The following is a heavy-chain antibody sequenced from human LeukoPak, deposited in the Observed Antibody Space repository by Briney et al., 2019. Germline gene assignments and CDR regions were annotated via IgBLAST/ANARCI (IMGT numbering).Heavy chain of an antibody. CDR2: ISGSGGST. Sequence: ETLSLTCTVSGGSISSNNYFWGWIRQPPGKGLEWVSAISGSGGSTYYADSVKGRFTISRDNSKNTLYLQMNSLRAEDTAVYYCAKSPRDSSSWYVSFWGQGTLVTVSS. D-gene: IGHD6-13*01. V-gene: IGHV3-23*01. CDR3: AKSPRDSSSWYVSF. J-gene: IGHJ4*02. CDR1: GGSISSNNYF.